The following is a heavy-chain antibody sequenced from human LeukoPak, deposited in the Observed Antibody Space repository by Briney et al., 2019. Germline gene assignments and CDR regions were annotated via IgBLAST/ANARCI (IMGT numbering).Heavy chain of an antibody. J-gene: IGHJ3*02. V-gene: IGHV3-11*01. CDR3: ASSSSGWYGPYDAFDI. CDR1: RFTFSDYY. D-gene: IGHD6-19*01. CDR2: ISSSGSTI. Sequence: GGSLRLSCAASRFTFSDYYMSWIRQAPGKGLEWVSYISSSGSTIYYADSVKGRFTISRDNAKNSLYLQMNSLRAEDTAVYYCASSSSGWYGPYDAFDIWGQGTMVTVSS.